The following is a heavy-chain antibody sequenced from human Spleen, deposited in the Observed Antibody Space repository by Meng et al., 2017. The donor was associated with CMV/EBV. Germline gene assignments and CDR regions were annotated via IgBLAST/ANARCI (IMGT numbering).Heavy chain of an antibody. CDR1: GGSIRSGDYY. CDR3: ATATVTTYWYFDL. Sequence: VSGGSIRSGDYYWSWIRQSPGKGLEWIGYIYYSGSTYYNPSLKSRVSISVDTSKSQFSLKLNSVTATDTAVYYCATATVTTYWYFDLWGRGTLVTVSS. CDR2: IYYSGST. D-gene: IGHD4-17*01. V-gene: IGHV4-30-4*08. J-gene: IGHJ2*01.